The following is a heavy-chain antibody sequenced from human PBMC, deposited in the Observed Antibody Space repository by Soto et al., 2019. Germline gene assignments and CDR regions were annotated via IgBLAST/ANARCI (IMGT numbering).Heavy chain of an antibody. CDR1: GFTFSTYA. CDR2: ISGSGGST. V-gene: IGHV3-23*01. J-gene: IGHJ4*02. Sequence: EVQLLESGGGLVQPEGSLRLSCAASGFTFSTYAMTWVRQAPGKGLEWVSTISGSGGSTYYADSVKGRFTISRDNSKNTLYLQMNSLRAEDTAVYYCSVTVSSSWYFDYWGQGTLVTVSS. CDR3: SVTVSSSWYFDY. D-gene: IGHD6-13*01.